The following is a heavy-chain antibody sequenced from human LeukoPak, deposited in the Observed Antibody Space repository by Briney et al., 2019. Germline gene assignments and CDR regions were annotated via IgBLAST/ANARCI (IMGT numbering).Heavy chain of an antibody. J-gene: IGHJ4*02. CDR2: INTNTGNP. Sequence: ASVKVSCKASGYTFASYAMNWVRQAPGQGLEWMGWINTNTGNPTYAQGFTGRFVFSLDTSVSTAYLQISSLKAEDTAVYYCARGYQYYYDSSGYGDYWGQGTLVTVSS. V-gene: IGHV7-4-1*02. CDR3: ARGYQYYYDSSGYGDY. D-gene: IGHD3-22*01. CDR1: GYTFASYA.